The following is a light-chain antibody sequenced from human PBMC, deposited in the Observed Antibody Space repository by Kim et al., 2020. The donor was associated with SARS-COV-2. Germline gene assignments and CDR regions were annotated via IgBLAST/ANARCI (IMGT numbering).Light chain of an antibody. J-gene: IGKJ4*01. CDR2: NVY. Sequence: SPGERATLSCRASQSVGRNYFHWFQQKPGQAPTLLIYNVYIRATGIPDRFSGSGSGTNFTRTVSRLEPDDVAVYFCHQSDRAPLTFGGGTKVDIK. CDR1: QSVGRNY. CDR3: HQSDRAPLT. V-gene: IGKV3-20*01.